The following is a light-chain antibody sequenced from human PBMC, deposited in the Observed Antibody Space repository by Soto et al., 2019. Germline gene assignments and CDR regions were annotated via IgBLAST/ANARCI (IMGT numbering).Light chain of an antibody. V-gene: IGKV1-5*01. CDR3: QHFGSFSWT. CDR1: EGIDTS. Sequence: DIQMTQSPSTLSVSLGDRITITCRASEGIDTSLAWFQQRPGKAPKVLIAGASGLMNGVPSTFSGSGSETEFALTISSVQPDDFATFLCQHFGSFSWTFGQGTKVQMK. CDR2: GAS. J-gene: IGKJ1*01.